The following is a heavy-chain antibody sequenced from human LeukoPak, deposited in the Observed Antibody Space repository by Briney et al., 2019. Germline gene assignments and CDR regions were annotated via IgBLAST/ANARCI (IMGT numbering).Heavy chain of an antibody. J-gene: IGHJ6*02. CDR1: GYTFTGYY. Sequence: ASVKVSCKASGYTFTGYYMHWVRQAPGQGLEWMGWINPNSGGTNYAQKFQGWVTMTRDTSISTAYMELSRLRSDDTAVYYCAREILPVGSGSYYDYYYYYGMDVWGQGTTVTVSS. CDR2: INPNSGGT. D-gene: IGHD1-26*01. V-gene: IGHV1-2*04. CDR3: AREILPVGSGSYYDYYYYYGMDV.